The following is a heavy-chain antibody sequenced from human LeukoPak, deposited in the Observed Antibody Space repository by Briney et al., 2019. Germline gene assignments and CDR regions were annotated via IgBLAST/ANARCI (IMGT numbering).Heavy chain of an antibody. CDR2: IYSGGST. Sequence: GGSLGLSCAASGFTVSSNYMSWVRQAPGKGLEWVSVIYSGGSTYYADSVKGRFTISRDNSKNTLYLQMNSLRAEDTAVYYCAKGAQYYYDSSGYYPALHWGQGTLVTVSS. CDR1: GFTVSSNY. CDR3: AKGAQYYYDSSGYYPALH. D-gene: IGHD3-22*01. J-gene: IGHJ4*02. V-gene: IGHV3-66*01.